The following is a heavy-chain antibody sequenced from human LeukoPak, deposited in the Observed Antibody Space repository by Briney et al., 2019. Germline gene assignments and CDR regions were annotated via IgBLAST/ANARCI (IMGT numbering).Heavy chain of an antibody. CDR1: GFTFSSYA. D-gene: IGHD3-22*01. CDR2: ISGSGGST. J-gene: IGHJ4*02. CDR3: AKTYYYDSSGYYYPSGYFDY. V-gene: IGHV3-23*01. Sequence: GGSLRLSCAASGFTFSSYAMSWVRQAPGKGLEWVSAISGSGGSTYYADSVKGRFTISRDNSKNTLYLQMNSLRAEDTAVYYCAKTYYYDSSGYYYPSGYFDYWGQGTLVTVSS.